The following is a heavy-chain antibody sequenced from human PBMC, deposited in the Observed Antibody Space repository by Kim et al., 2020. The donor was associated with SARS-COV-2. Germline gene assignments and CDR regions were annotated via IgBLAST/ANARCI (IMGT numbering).Heavy chain of an antibody. D-gene: IGHD3-10*01. Sequence: KFQGSVTITEDESTSTAYMELSSLRSEDTAVYYCARVITMVRGEPGTYDYWGQGTLVTVSS. J-gene: IGHJ4*02. V-gene: IGHV1-69*01. CDR3: ARVITMVRGEPGTYDY.